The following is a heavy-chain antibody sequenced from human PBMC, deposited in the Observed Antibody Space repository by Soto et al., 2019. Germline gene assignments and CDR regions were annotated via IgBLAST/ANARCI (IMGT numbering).Heavy chain of an antibody. V-gene: IGHV3-23*01. D-gene: IGHD3-10*01. CDR3: ARGEYSGSYYRC. J-gene: IGHJ4*02. Sequence: GGSLRLSCAASGFSVSDYPMSWVRQAPGKGLERVSHITRGIDRTYYADSVKGRFTISRDNSKNTLYLQLDSLRVEDTAIYFCARGEYSGSYYRCWGQGTLVTVPQ. CDR2: ITRGIDRT. CDR1: GFSVSDYP.